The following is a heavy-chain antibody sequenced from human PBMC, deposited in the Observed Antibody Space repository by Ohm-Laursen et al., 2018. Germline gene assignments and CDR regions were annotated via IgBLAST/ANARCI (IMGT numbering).Heavy chain of an antibody. CDR1: SVSISSYY. Sequence: PPGTLSLTCPVSSVSISSYYWTWIRQPPGKGLEWIGYIYYSGSTNYSPSLRSRVTISLDTSKNQFSLKLSSVTAADTAVYYCARELAYYDSSGLDAFDIWGQGTMVTVSS. J-gene: IGHJ3*02. CDR3: ARELAYYDSSGLDAFDI. CDR2: IYYSGST. V-gene: IGHV4-59*01. D-gene: IGHD3-22*01.